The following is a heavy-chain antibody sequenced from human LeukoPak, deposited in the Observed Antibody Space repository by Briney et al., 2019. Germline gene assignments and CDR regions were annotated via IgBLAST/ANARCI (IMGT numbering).Heavy chain of an antibody. D-gene: IGHD3-10*01. V-gene: IGHV4-39*02. CDR1: GGSIDSSSYY. J-gene: IGHJ5*01. Sequence: SETLSLTCAVSGGSIDSSSYYWGWIRQPPGKGLEWIGSIFRTGSTYYRASLKSRVSISVDTSKNHIALKLTSVTASDTAVYFCARRVGFYGSGSLNYFDPWGQGILVSVS. CDR2: IFRTGST. CDR3: ARRVGFYGSGSLNYFDP.